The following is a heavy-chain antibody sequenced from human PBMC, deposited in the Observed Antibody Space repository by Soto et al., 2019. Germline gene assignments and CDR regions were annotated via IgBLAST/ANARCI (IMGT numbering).Heavy chain of an antibody. CDR2: IHPSGDT. J-gene: IGHJ1*01. CDR3: VRGYCTTSPCSGDFQF. Sequence: ASVKVSCKASGYKFTTYFIHWVRQAPGQGLEWMGMIHPSGDTGYAQKFRGRVTMTIDTSTATAYMELRNLTSEGTAVYFSVRGYCTTSPCSGDFQFWGQGTLVTVSS. D-gene: IGHD2-15*01. CDR1: GYKFTTYF. V-gene: IGHV1-46*01.